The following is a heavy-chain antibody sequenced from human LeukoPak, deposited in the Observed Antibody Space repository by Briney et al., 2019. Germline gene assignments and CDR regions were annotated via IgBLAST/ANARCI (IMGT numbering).Heavy chain of an antibody. CDR3: ARGGMYGSYFDH. V-gene: IGHV4-39*07. CDR2: ISYTGST. D-gene: IGHD3-10*01. Sequence: PSETLSLTCTVSGGSISSSSYYWGWIRQPPGKGLEWIGSISYTGSTYYNPSLKSRVTISVHTSKNQLSLKLSSVTAAETAVYYCARGGMYGSYFDHWGQGTLVTVPS. CDR1: GGSISSSSYY. J-gene: IGHJ4*02.